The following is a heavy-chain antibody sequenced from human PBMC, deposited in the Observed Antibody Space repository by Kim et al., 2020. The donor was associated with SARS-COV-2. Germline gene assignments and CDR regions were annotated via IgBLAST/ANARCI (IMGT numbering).Heavy chain of an antibody. Sequence: GYAKKFQGRVTMTRNTSISTAYMELSSLRSEDTAVYYCATDSGYDLGVFYWGQGTLVTVSS. D-gene: IGHD5-12*01. V-gene: IGHV1-8*01. CDR3: ATDSGYDLGVFY. J-gene: IGHJ4*02.